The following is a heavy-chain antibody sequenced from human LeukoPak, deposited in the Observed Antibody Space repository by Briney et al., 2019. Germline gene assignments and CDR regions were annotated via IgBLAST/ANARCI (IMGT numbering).Heavy chain of an antibody. J-gene: IGHJ4*02. D-gene: IGHD2-15*01. V-gene: IGHV1-69*01. CDR1: GGTFSSYA. CDR2: IIPIFGTA. CDR3: ARGRDVRPNPDCSGGSCYSI. Sequence: VASVKVSCKASGGTFSSYAISWVRQAPGQGLEWMGGIIPIFGTANYAQKFQGRVTITADESTSTVYMELSSLRSEDTAVYYCARGRDVRPNPDCSGGSCYSIWGQGTLVTVSS.